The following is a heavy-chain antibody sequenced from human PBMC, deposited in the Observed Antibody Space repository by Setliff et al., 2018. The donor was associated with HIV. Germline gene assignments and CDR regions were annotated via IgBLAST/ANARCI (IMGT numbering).Heavy chain of an antibody. V-gene: IGHV4-39*01. CDR1: GDPISSGSYY. CDR3: GRAPDY. Sequence: SETLSLTCNVSGDPISSGSYYWGWIRQPPGKGLEWIGSMYYSGTTYYNPSLKSRVTISVDTSKTQFSLKLNSVTAADTAVYYCGRAPDYWGQGTLVTVSS. CDR2: MYYSGTT. J-gene: IGHJ4*02.